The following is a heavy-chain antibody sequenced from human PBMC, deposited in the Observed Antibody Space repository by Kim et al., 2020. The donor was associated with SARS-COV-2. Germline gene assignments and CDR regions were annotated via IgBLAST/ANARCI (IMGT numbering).Heavy chain of an antibody. Sequence: ASVKVSCQASGYTFNSYVIHWVRQAPGQRLEWMGRIIPGNGDTRYSQRFQGRVIMTIDTSANTAYLELSSLRSEDTAVYYCARDDVVAEGSYLDFWRQGTLVTVSS. J-gene: IGHJ4*02. V-gene: IGHV1-3*01. CDR1: GYTFNSYV. CDR2: IIPGNGDT. D-gene: IGHD2-2*01. CDR3: ARDDVVAEGSYLDF.